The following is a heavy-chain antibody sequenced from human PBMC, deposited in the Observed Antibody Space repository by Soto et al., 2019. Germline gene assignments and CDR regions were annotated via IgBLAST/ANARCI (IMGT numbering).Heavy chain of an antibody. CDR1: GYTFSNYA. V-gene: IGHV1-18*04. CDR3: ARSELERGEVGYYRLHV. Sequence: QVQLVQSGADLKKPGASVQDSCKTSGYTFSNYAINWVRQAPGQGLDWMGWISSYNSYNGDTKYARMLQDILNMTIDTSTATDYMEPRSQRSDDTAVYYCARSELERGEVGYYRLHVWGQGTTVTVSS. D-gene: IGHD2-8*02. J-gene: IGHJ6*02. CDR2: ISSYNSYNGDT.